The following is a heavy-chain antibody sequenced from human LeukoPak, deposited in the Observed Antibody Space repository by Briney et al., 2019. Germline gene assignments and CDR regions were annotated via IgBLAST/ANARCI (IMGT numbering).Heavy chain of an antibody. J-gene: IGHJ3*01. D-gene: IGHD5-18*01. V-gene: IGHV3-74*01. CDR1: GFTFSSYW. CDR3: ARDWRAMNAFDV. Sequence: GGSLRLSCAASGFTFSSYWMHWVRHVPGKGPVWVSHINTDGSGTTYADSVKGRFTISRDNAKNTLYLQVNSLRAEDTAVYYCARDWRAMNAFDVWGQGTMVTVSS. CDR2: INTDGSGT.